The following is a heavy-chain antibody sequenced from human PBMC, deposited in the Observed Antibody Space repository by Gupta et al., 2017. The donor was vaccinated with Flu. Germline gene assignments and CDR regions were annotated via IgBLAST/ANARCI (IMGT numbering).Heavy chain of an antibody. V-gene: IGHV4-59*08. J-gene: IGHJ5*02. CDR3: ARRISAAGTPFDP. Sequence: STNYNPSLKSRVTISVDTSKNQLSLKLSSVTAADTAVYYCARRISAAGTPFDPWGQGTLVTVSS. D-gene: IGHD6-13*01. CDR2: ST.